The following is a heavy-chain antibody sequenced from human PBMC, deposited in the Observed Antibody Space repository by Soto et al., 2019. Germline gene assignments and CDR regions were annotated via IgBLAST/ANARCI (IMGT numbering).Heavy chain of an antibody. J-gene: IGHJ6*02. D-gene: IGHD6-13*01. CDR1: GVTFSEYS. CDR2: ISSDGDIT. V-gene: IGHV3-64*04. Sequence: QAGGSLRLSCSASGVTFSEYSMHWVRQAPGKGLQYVSTISSDGDITYYADSVKGRFTISRDNSKNTLYLQMNSLRAEDTAVYYCAKDRGSSSYYYYGMDVWGQGTTVTVSS. CDR3: AKDRGSSSYYYYGMDV.